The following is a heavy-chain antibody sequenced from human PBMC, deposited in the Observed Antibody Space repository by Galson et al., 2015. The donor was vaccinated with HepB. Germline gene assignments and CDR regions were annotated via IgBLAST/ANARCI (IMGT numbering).Heavy chain of an antibody. CDR1: GFTFSSYG. CDR3: AKGWGRLHRYYYYYMDV. J-gene: IGHJ6*03. Sequence: SLRLSCAASGFTFSSYGMHWVRQAPGKGLEWVAVISYDGSNKYYADSVKGRFTISRDNSKNTLYLQMNSLRAEDTAVYYCAKGWGRLHRYYYYYMDVWGKGTTVTVSS. CDR2: ISYDGSNK. D-gene: IGHD4-11*01. V-gene: IGHV3-30*18.